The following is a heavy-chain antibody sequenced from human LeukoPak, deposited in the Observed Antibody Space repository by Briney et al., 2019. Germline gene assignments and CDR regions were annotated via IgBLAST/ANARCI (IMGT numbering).Heavy chain of an antibody. V-gene: IGHV4-59*01. J-gene: IGHJ3*02. D-gene: IGHD3-16*01. CDR1: GGSISSYY. CDR3: ARYVFDLRAFDI. Sequence: PSETLSLTCTVSGGSISSYYWSWIRQPPGKGLEWIGYIYYSGSTNYNPSLKSRVTISVDPSKNQFSLKLSSVTAAPTAVYYGARYVFDLRAFDIWGQGTMVTVSS. CDR2: IYYSGST.